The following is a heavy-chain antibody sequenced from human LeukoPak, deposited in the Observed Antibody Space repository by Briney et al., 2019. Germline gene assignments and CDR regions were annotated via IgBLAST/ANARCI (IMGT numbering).Heavy chain of an antibody. CDR3: ARSHCGGDCYSSRWRVFYGYYYDYMDV. V-gene: IGHV4-34*01. CDR2: ITLIGRS. J-gene: IGHJ6*03. D-gene: IGHD2-21*02. Sequence: SETLSLTSALSGGSSRGFYSSWIPPSPDKGLEWIGEITLIGRSSYNPPLRRRLTTSVDMSKNQFSLKLKSMTAADTAIYYCARSHCGGDCYSSRWRVFYGYYYDYMDVWAKGTTVTVSS. CDR1: GGSSRGFY.